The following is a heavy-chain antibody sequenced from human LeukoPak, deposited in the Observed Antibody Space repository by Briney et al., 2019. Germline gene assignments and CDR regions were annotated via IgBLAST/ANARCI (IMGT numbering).Heavy chain of an antibody. CDR1: GFTFGNAW. D-gene: IGHD2-2*01. J-gene: IGHJ4*02. CDR3: TTVYGYCSSTSCSGG. Sequence: PGGSLRLSCAASGFTFGNAWMSWVRQAPGKGLEWVGRIKSKTDGATTDYAAPVKGRFSISRDDSKNTLYLQMNSLKTEDTAVYHCTTVYGYCSSTSCSGGWGQGTLVTVSS. CDR2: IKSKTDGATT. V-gene: IGHV3-15*01.